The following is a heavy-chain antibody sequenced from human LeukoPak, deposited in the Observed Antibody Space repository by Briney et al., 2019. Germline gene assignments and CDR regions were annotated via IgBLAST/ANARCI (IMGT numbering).Heavy chain of an antibody. CDR1: GFTFSTYN. J-gene: IGHJ4*02. V-gene: IGHV3-30*18. Sequence: PGGSLRLSCAASGFTFSTYNMHWVRQAPGKGLEWVAVISYDGNDKYYADSVKGRFTIPRDNSKNTLYLQMNSLRAEDTAVYYCAKAYTYSSGTYYNHFDSWGQGTLVTVSS. D-gene: IGHD3-10*01. CDR2: ISYDGNDK. CDR3: AKAYTYSSGTYYNHFDS.